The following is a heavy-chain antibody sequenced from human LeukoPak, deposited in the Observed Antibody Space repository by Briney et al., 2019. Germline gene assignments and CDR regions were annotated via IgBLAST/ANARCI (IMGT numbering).Heavy chain of an antibody. CDR2: ISYAGSNK. J-gene: IGHJ4*02. V-gene: IGHV3-30-3*01. Sequence: HPGGSLRLSCAASGFTFSSYAMHWVRQAPGKGLEWVAVISYAGSNKYYADSVKGRFTISRDNSKNTLYLQMDSLRAEDTAVYYCAKDVPSAYFDYWGQGTLVTVSS. CDR3: AKDVPSAYFDY. D-gene: IGHD2-2*01. CDR1: GFTFSSYA.